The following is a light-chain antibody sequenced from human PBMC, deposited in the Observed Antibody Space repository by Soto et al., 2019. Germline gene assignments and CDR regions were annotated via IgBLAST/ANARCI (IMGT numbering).Light chain of an antibody. CDR2: DVT. Sequence: QFALTQPASVSGSPGQSITISCTGTSSDVGAYKYVSWYQQHPGKAPKLMIYDVTNRPSGVSNRFSGSKSGNTASLTISGLQAEDEADYYCNSYTNNIVVFGGGTQLTVL. CDR1: SSDVGAYKY. CDR3: NSYTNNIVV. V-gene: IGLV2-14*01. J-gene: IGLJ2*01.